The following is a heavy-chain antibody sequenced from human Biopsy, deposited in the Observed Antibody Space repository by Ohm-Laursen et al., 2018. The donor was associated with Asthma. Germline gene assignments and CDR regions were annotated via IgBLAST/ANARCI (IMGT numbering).Heavy chain of an antibody. J-gene: IGHJ4*02. Sequence: SLRLSCAALGFAASRDHMFWVRQAPGKGLEWVSVIYSGGTSHTADSVRGRFTISRDYSKNTLYLQMHSLRAEDTAVYYCARGDSSNWSHYYFDYWGQGTLVTVSS. CDR2: IYSGGTS. D-gene: IGHD3-22*01. CDR3: ARGDSSNWSHYYFDY. V-gene: IGHV3-53*01. CDR1: GFAASRDH.